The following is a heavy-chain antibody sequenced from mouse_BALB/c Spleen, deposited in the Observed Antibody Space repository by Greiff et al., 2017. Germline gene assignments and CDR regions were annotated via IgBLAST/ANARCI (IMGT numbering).Heavy chain of an antibody. CDR1: GYTFTSYW. CDR3: ARYGNYDAMDY. D-gene: IGHD2-1*01. Sequence: VQLQQSGAELAKPGASVKMSCKASGYTFTSYWMHWVKPRPGQGLEWIGYMNPSTGYTEYNQKFKDKATLTADKSSSTAYMQLSSLTSEDSAVYYCARYGNYDAMDYWGQGTSVTVSS. J-gene: IGHJ4*01. CDR2: MNPSTGYT. V-gene: IGHV1-7*01.